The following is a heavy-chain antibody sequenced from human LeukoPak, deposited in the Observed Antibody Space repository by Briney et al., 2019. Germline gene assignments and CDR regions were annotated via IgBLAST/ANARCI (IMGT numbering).Heavy chain of an antibody. CDR1: AFTFSSYG. CDR2: IWYDGSNK. Sequence: GRSLRLSCAASAFTFSSYGMHWVRQAPGKGLEWVAVIWYDGSNKYYADSVKGRFTISRDNSKNTLYLQMNSLRAEDTAVYYCARDRLDYDSSGYQYYFDYWGQGTLVTVSS. J-gene: IGHJ4*02. D-gene: IGHD3-22*01. CDR3: ARDRLDYDSSGYQYYFDY. V-gene: IGHV3-33*01.